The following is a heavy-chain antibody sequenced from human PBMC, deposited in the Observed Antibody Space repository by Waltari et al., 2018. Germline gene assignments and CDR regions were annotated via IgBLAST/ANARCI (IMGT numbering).Heavy chain of an antibody. V-gene: IGHV3-20*04. CDR3: ARGISVGTTGTSGFDP. J-gene: IGHJ5*02. D-gene: IGHD1-1*01. CDR2: ISWNGGKT. CDR1: GFNFEDFV. Sequence: EVELVESGGGVVRPGQSLRLTCAGSGFNFEDFVMTWVRQAPGEGRRWVAGISWNGGKTGYADSVRGRFTISRHNAKNSLYLEMKSLRDEDTALYYCARGISVGTTGTSGFDPWGQGTLVTVSS.